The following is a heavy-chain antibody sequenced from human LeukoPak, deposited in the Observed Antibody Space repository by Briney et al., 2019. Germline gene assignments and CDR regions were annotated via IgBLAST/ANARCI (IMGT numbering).Heavy chain of an antibody. CDR1: GFTFSSYT. CDR2: ISSGSTYI. J-gene: IGHJ4*02. V-gene: IGHV3-21*01. D-gene: IGHD6-6*01. CDR3: ARVGQPVGIDY. Sequence: GSLRLSCAASGFTFSSYTMNWVRQAPGKGLEWVSSISSGSTYIYYADSVKGRFTISRDNAKNSLYLQMNSLRAEDTAVYYCARVGQPVGIDYWGQGTLVTVSS.